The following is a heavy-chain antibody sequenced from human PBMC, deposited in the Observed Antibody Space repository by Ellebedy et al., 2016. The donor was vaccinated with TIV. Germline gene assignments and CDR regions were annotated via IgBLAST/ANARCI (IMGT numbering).Heavy chain of an antibody. D-gene: IGHD2-21*01. CDR2: ISNDGSST. J-gene: IGHJ4*02. Sequence: GEFLKISCAASGFTFSGYWMHWVRQAPGRGLVWVSRISNDGSSTSYADSVKGRFTISRDNAKNTLYLQMNSLRVEDTAAYYCTPWGLGGYWGQGTLITVSS. CDR3: TPWGLGGY. CDR1: GFTFSGYW. V-gene: IGHV3-74*01.